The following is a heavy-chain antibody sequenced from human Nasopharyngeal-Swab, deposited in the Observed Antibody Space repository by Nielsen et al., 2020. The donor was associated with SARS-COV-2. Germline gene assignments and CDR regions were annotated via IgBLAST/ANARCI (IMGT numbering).Heavy chain of an antibody. D-gene: IGHD4-17*01. CDR2: IIPILGIA. CDR3: ARTTTSDGWYFDL. Sequence: SVKVSCKASGGTFSSYAISWVRQAPGQGLEWMGGIIPILGIANYAQKFQGRVTITADPSPRPASLALRRLRSAAPAVSSCARTTTSDGWYFDLWGRGTLVTVSS. J-gene: IGHJ2*01. CDR1: GGTFSSYA. V-gene: IGHV1-69*10.